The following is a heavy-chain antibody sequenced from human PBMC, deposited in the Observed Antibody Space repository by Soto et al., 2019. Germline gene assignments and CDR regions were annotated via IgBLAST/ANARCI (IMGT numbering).Heavy chain of an antibody. D-gene: IGHD2-2*01. J-gene: IGHJ5*02. CDR2: ISAYNGNT. CDR3: ARVIVVVPAAMSWGWFDP. V-gene: IGHV1-18*01. CDR1: GYTFTSYG. Sequence: QVQLVQSGAEVKKPGASVKVSCKASGYTFTSYGISWVRQAPGQGLEWMGWISAYNGNTNYAQKLQGRVTMTTDTSTSTAYMKLRSLRSDDTAVYYCARVIVVVPAAMSWGWFDPWGQGTLVTVSS.